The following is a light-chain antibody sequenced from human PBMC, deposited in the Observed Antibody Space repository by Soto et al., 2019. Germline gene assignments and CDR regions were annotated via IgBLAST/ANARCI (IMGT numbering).Light chain of an antibody. Sequence: QSVLTQPPSASGTPRQRVTISCSGSSSNIGRNTVDWYQHLPGTAPKLLIYSNDQRPSGVPDRFSGSKSGTSASLAISGLQSEDEADYYCAAWDDSLNGLVFGTGTKLTVL. J-gene: IGLJ1*01. CDR1: SSNIGRNT. V-gene: IGLV1-44*01. CDR2: SND. CDR3: AAWDDSLNGLV.